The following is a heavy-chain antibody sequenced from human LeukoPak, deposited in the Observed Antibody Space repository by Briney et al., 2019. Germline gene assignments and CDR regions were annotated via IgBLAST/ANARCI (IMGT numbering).Heavy chain of an antibody. D-gene: IGHD3-22*01. CDR2: ISGSGGST. Sequence: GGSLRLSCAASGFTFSTYSMNWVRQAPGKGLEWVSHISGSGGSTYYADSVKGRFTSSIDNSKNTLYLKMNSLRAEDTAVYYCAKTRSGSSSSFDYRGQGTLVTVSS. J-gene: IGHJ4*02. CDR1: GFTFSTYS. CDR3: AKTRSGSSSSFDY. V-gene: IGHV3-23*01.